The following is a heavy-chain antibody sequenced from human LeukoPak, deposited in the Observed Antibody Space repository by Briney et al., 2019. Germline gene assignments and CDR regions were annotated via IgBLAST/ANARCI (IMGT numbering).Heavy chain of an antibody. D-gene: IGHD2-2*01. CDR2: IYYSGST. V-gene: IGHV4-30-4*01. Sequence: PSETLSLTCTVSGGSIISGDDYWSWIRQPPGKGLEWIGYIYYSGSTYYNPSLKSRISISLDTSKNQFSLKLSSVTAADTAVYYCARAPAYCSSTSCYIYYYYYGMDVWGQGTTVTVSS. J-gene: IGHJ6*02. CDR3: ARAPAYCSSTSCYIYYYYYGMDV. CDR1: GGSIISGDDY.